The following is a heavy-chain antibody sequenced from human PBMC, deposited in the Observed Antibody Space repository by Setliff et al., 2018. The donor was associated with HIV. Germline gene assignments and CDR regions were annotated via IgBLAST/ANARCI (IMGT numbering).Heavy chain of an antibody. J-gene: IGHJ4*02. CDR3: ARGYNWNYVLAY. D-gene: IGHD1-7*01. CDR2: IIPILEKT. V-gene: IGHV1-69*10. CDR1: GGTFSSFA. Sequence: GASVKVSCKASGGTFSSFAISWVRQAPGQGLEWLGGIIPILEKTNYAQKFQGRVTITADTSTSTAYMELSSLTSEDTAVYYCARGYNWNYVLAYWGQGTLVTGSS.